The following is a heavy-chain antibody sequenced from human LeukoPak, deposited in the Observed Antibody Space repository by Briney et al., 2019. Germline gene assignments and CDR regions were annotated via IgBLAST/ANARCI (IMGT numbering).Heavy chain of an antibody. V-gene: IGHV3-23*01. CDR3: ARGFDKGGYYSFDY. Sequence: GGSLRLSCAASGFVFSSYAMSWVRQAPGKGLEWVSDISGSGATTSFADSVKGRFTISRDNSKNTLYLQMNNLRAEDTAVYYCARGFDKGGYYSFDYWGQGTLVTVSS. D-gene: IGHD3-22*01. CDR1: GFVFSSYA. CDR2: ISGSGATT. J-gene: IGHJ4*02.